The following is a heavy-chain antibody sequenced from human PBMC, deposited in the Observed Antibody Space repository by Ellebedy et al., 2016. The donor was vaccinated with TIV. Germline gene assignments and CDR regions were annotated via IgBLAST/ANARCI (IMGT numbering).Heavy chain of an antibody. Sequence: GESLKISCAVSEFTFSTSWMSWVRQAPGQGLEWVANMNGDGNERYYVDSVEGRFTISRDNTRNSLYLQMNSLRADDTAVYYCTKDGSGTMNFWGQGTLVTVSS. CDR3: TKDGSGTMNF. D-gene: IGHD1-1*01. CDR2: MNGDGNER. J-gene: IGHJ4*02. CDR1: EFTFSTSW. V-gene: IGHV3-7*01.